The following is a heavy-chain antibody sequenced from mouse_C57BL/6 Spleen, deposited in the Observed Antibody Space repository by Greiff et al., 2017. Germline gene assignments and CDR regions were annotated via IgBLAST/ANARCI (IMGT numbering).Heavy chain of an antibody. Sequence: VQLQQSGPELVKPGASVKISCKASGYSFTGYYMNWVKQSPEKSLEWIGEINPSTGGTTYNQKFKAKATLTVDTSSSTAYMQLKSLTSEDTAVYYCAIEGAYDDGVDFDYWGQGTTLTVSS. J-gene: IGHJ2*01. CDR2: INPSTGGT. D-gene: IGHD2-4*01. CDR3: AIEGAYDDGVDFDY. CDR1: GYSFTGYY. V-gene: IGHV1-42*01.